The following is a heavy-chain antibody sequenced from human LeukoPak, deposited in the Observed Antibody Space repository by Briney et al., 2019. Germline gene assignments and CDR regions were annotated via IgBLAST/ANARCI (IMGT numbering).Heavy chain of an antibody. V-gene: IGHV1-2*02. D-gene: IGHD3-10*01. CDR3: ATRGKLLWFGELLYGMDV. CDR2: INPNSGGT. J-gene: IGHJ6*02. CDR1: GYTFTGYY. Sequence: ASVKVSCKASGYTFTGYYMHWVRRAPGQGLEWMGWINPNSGGTNYAQKFQGRVTMTRDTSISTAYMELSRLRSDDTAVYCCATRGKLLWFGELLYGMDVWGQGTTVTVSS.